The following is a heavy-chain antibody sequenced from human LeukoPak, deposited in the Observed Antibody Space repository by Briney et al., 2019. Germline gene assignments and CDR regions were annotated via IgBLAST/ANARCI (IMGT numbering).Heavy chain of an antibody. CDR1: GFTFSSYA. Sequence: PGGSLRLSCAASGFTFSSYAMSWVRQAPGKGLEWVSAISGSGGSTYYADSVQGRFTISRDNSKNTLYLQMNSLRAEDTAVYYCAKGPYYYGSGSQTFDYWGQGTLVTVSS. CDR2: ISGSGGST. D-gene: IGHD3-10*01. CDR3: AKGPYYYGSGSQTFDY. V-gene: IGHV3-23*01. J-gene: IGHJ4*02.